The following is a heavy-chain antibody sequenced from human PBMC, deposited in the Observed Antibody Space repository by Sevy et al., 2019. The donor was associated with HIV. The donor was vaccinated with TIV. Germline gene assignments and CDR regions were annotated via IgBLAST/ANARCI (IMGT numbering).Heavy chain of an antibody. J-gene: IGHJ4*02. Sequence: GGSLRLYCAASGFIFNSYAMSWVRQGPGKGLEWVSTISGSGGRTYYPDSMKGRFTISRDNFKNTLYLEINSLTADDTAVYYCAKGYGSGSPPDYWGQGILVTVSS. CDR1: GFIFNSYA. CDR3: AKGYGSGSPPDY. CDR2: ISGSGGRT. V-gene: IGHV3-23*01. D-gene: IGHD3-10*01.